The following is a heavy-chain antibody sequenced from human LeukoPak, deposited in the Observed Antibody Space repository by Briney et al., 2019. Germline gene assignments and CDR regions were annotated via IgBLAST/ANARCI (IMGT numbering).Heavy chain of an antibody. Sequence: GGPLRLSCAAPGFTFTNAWMSWVRKAPGKGLGGVGRIKSKTDGGTTDYAAPVTGRFTISRDDSKNMLYLQMNSLETEDTAVYYCTTARTAWGQGTTVTVS. CDR1: GFTFTNAW. D-gene: IGHD2-21*02. J-gene: IGHJ6*02. CDR2: IKSKTDGGTT. CDR3: TTARTA. V-gene: IGHV3-15*01.